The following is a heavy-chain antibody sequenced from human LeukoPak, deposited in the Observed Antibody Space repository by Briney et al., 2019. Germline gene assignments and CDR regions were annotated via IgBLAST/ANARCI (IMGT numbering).Heavy chain of an antibody. CDR2: ISYDGSNK. CDR3: AKGGAVVVPAAIDY. V-gene: IGHV3-30-3*01. CDR1: GFTFSSYA. Sequence: GRSLRLSCAASGFTFSSYAMHWVRQAPGKGLEWVAVISYDGSNKYYADSVKGRFTISRDNSKNTLYLQMNSLRAEDTVVYYCAKGGAVVVPAAIDYWGQGTLVTVSS. D-gene: IGHD2-2*01. J-gene: IGHJ4*02.